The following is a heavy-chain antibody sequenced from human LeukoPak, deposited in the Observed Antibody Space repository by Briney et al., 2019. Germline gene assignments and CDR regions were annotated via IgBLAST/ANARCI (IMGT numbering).Heavy chain of an antibody. D-gene: IGHD2-2*01. Sequence: SQTLSLTCAISGDSVSSNSVTWNWIRQSPSRGLEWLGRTYYRSTWYNDYAVSVRGRITVNPDTSKNQFSLHLNSVTPEDTAVYYCARRLTQYDCFDPWGPGILVTVSS. CDR1: GDSVSSNSVT. V-gene: IGHV6-1*01. CDR3: ARRLTQYDCFDP. J-gene: IGHJ5*02. CDR2: TYYRSTWYN.